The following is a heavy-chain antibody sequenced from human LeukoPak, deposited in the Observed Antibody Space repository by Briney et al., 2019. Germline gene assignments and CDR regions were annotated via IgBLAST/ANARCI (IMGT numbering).Heavy chain of an antibody. D-gene: IGHD3-10*01. CDR1: GYPFIAHF. V-gene: IGHV7-4-1*02. Sequence: ASVRVSCKASGYPFIAHFLSWVRQAPGQGLEWMGNIDTTTGNPRYAQDFTGRFVFSLDTSVSTAYLQITSLKADDTAAYYCVRGTPTPGMDYWGQGTQVTVSS. CDR3: VRGTPTPGMDY. CDR2: IDTTTGNP. J-gene: IGHJ4*02.